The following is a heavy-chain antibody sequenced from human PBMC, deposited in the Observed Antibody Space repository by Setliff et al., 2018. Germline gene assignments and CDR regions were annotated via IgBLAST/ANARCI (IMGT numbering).Heavy chain of an antibody. J-gene: IGHJ6*03. Sequence: LSLTCTVSGGSIRSYYWSWIRQPAGKGLEWIGHIYIGGSANYNPSLKSRVTMSIDTSKNQFSLKLNSVTAADMAVYYCAREQWLDPPGYYYMDVWAKGTTVTVS. CDR1: GGSIRSYY. CDR3: AREQWLDPPGYYYMDV. V-gene: IGHV4-4*07. D-gene: IGHD6-19*01. CDR2: IYIGGSA.